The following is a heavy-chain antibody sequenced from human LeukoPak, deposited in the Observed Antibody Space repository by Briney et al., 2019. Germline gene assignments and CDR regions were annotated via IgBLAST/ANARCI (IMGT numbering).Heavy chain of an antibody. D-gene: IGHD2-15*01. CDR3: ARESVSGALDY. V-gene: IGHV3-66*01. CDR1: EFSVGSNY. J-gene: IGHJ4*02. CDR2: IYSGGST. Sequence: GGSLRLSCAASEFSVGSNYMTWVRQAPGKGLEWVSLIYSGGSTYYADSVKGRFTISRDNSKNTLYLQMNSLRAEDTAVYYCARESVSGALDYWGQGTLVTVSS.